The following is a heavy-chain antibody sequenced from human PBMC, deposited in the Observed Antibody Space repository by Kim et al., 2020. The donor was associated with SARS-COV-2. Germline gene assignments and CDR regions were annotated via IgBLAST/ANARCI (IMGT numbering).Heavy chain of an antibody. CDR3: TALYAPVVRDLT. D-gene: IGHD2-15*01. CDR2: IRHSAENYAT. CDR1: GFTFSGSP. Sequence: GGSLRLSCAASGFTFSGSPIYWVRQASGKGLEYIGHIRHSAENYATAYAESLKCRCTISRDDSKKTAFLQINSLNSGDTAVYYCTALYAPVVRDLTWSEGTLVSVSS. J-gene: IGHJ1*01. V-gene: IGHV3-73*01.